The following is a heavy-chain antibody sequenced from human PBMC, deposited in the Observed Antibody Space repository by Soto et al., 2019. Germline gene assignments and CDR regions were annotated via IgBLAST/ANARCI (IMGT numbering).Heavy chain of an antibody. V-gene: IGHV4-39*01. D-gene: IGHD3-22*01. Sequence: PSETLSLTCTVSSGSISSTIYSWDWIRQPPGKGLEWITMINYRGITYYNPSLRGRVTISVDTSKNRFSLELTSVTAADTAVYYCARGPYDSSDYYPNWGQGTLVTVSS. CDR3: ARGPYDSSDYYPN. CDR1: SGSISSTIYS. J-gene: IGHJ4*02. CDR2: INYRGIT.